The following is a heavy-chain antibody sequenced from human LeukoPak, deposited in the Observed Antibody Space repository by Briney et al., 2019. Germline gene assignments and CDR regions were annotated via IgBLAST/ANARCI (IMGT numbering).Heavy chain of an antibody. V-gene: IGHV3-74*01. J-gene: IGHJ4*02. CDR2: INYDGST. CDR3: VRGCSSTSCYPFDC. Sequence: GSLRLSCAASGFTFSNYWMHWFRQAPGKGLVWVSRINYDGSTNYADSVKGRFTISRDNARNTLYMQMNSLRAEDTAVYYCVRGCSSTSCYPFDCWGQGTLVTVSS. CDR1: GFTFSNYW. D-gene: IGHD2-2*01.